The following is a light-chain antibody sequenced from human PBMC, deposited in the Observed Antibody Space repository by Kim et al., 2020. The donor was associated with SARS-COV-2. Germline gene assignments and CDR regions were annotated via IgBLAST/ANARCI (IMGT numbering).Light chain of an antibody. J-gene: IGKJ1*01. V-gene: IGKV3D-15*01. CDR3: HQYTHCPLT. CDR2: DAS. Sequence: EVIMTQSPATLSVSPGERVTLSCRASQSVGNKLAWHQQKHGQAPSLLIYDASTRATDIPPRFSSSGSATEFTLTITSLQSEDFSVYYYHQYTHCPLTFGQGTKVDIK. CDR1: QSVGNK.